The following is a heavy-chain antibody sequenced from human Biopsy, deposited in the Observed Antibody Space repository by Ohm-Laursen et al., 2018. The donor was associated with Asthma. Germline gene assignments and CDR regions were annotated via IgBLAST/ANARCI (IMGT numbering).Heavy chain of an antibody. V-gene: IGHV1-3*01. CDR1: GYTFINYA. J-gene: IGHJ5*02. Sequence: GASMKVSCKASGYTFINYAIHWVRQAPGQRLEWMGWINAGNGNTKYSQKFQDRVTIIADESTGTASLELRSLRSEDTAVYYCARDRRQSSSGEDWFDPWGQGTLVTVSS. D-gene: IGHD3-16*01. CDR3: ARDRRQSSSGEDWFDP. CDR2: INAGNGNT.